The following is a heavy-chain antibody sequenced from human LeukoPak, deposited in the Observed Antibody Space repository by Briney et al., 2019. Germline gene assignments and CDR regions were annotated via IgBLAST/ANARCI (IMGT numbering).Heavy chain of an antibody. Sequence: GGSLRLSCAASGFTFSSYWMHWVRQAPGKGLVWVSRINSDGSSTSYADSVKGRFTISRDNAKNTLYLQMNSLRAEDTAVYYCARGDSVYGFQHWGQGTLVTVSS. D-gene: IGHD5/OR15-5a*01. CDR3: ARGDSVYGFQH. CDR2: INSDGSST. J-gene: IGHJ1*01. CDR1: GFTFSSYW. V-gene: IGHV3-74*01.